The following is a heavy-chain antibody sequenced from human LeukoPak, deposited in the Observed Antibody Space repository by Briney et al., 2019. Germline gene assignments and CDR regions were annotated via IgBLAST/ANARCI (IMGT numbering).Heavy chain of an antibody. CDR1: GGTFSSYA. CDR2: IIPIFGTA. D-gene: IGHD6-13*01. J-gene: IGHJ4*02. V-gene: IGHV1-69*13. Sequence: GASVKVSCKASGGTFSSYAISWVRQAPGQGLEWMGGIIPIFGTANYTQKFQGRVTITADESTSTAYTELSSLRSEDTAVYYCARGAWTSHSSWYWSASGQRYFDYWGQGTLVTVSS. CDR3: ARGAWTSHSSWYWSASGQRYFDY.